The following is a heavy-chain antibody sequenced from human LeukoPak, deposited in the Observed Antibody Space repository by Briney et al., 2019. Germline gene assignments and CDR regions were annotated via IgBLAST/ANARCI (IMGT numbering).Heavy chain of an antibody. CDR2: INHSGST. CDR1: GGSLSGYY. V-gene: IGHV4-34*01. Sequence: SETLSLTCAVYGGSLSGYYWSWIRQPPGKGLEWIGEINHSGSTNYNPSLKSRVTISVDTSKNQFSLKLSSVTAADTAVYYCARANSSGWYYFDYWGQGTLVTVSS. CDR3: ARANSSGWYYFDY. D-gene: IGHD6-19*01. J-gene: IGHJ4*02.